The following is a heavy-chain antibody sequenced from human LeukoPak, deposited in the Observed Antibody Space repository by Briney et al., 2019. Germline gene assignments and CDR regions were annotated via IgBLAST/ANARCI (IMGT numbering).Heavy chain of an antibody. CDR2: ISCSGGST. V-gene: IGHV3-23*01. CDR3: AKDSSGGSSSWGDYFDY. CDR1: GFTSSSYA. D-gene: IGHD6-13*01. J-gene: IGHJ4*02. Sequence: GGSLRLSCAASGFTSSSYAMIWVRQAPGKGLEWVSAISCSGGSTYYADSVKGRFTISRDNSKNTLYLQMNSLRAEDTAVYYCAKDSSGGSSSWGDYFDYWGQGTLVTVSS.